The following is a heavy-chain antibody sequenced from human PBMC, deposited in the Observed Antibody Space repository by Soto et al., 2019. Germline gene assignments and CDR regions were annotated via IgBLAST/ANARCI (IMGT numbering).Heavy chain of an antibody. CDR2: IVVGSGNT. V-gene: IGHV1-58*01. J-gene: IGHJ4*02. CDR1: GFTFTSSA. D-gene: IGHD1-26*01. Sequence: GASVKVSCKASGFTFTSSAVQWVRQARGQRLEWIGWIVVGSGNTNYAQKFQERVTITRDMSTSTAYMELSSLRSEDTAVYYCAPWSRSNSGSHHLVKWGQGTRATVSS. CDR3: APWSRSNSGSHHLVK.